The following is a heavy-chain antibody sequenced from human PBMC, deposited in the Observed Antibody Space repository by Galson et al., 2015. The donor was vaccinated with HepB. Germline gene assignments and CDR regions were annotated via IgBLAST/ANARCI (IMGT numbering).Heavy chain of an antibody. CDR2: IRIKGNNYAT. CDR3: TNARSG. CDR1: GFTFSASA. J-gene: IGHJ4*02. D-gene: IGHD6-25*01. V-gene: IGHV3-73*01. Sequence: SLRLSCAGAGFTFSASAIYWVRQASGKGLEWVARIRIKGNNYATSYAASVEGRFTISRDDSKNTAYLHMNSLKTEDTAVYYCTNARSGWGQGTLVTVSS.